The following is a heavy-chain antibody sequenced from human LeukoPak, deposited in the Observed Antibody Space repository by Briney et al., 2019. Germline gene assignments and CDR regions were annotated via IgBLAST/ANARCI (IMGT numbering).Heavy chain of an antibody. CDR2: ISGSGANT. J-gene: IGHJ6*02. Sequence: GGSLRLSCAASGFTFSSYAMSWVRQAPGKGLEWVSAISGSGANTYYADSVKGRFTISRDNSKNTLYLQMNSLRAEDTAVYYCAKDVSALSHYYGMDVWGQGTTVTVSS. CDR1: GFTFSSYA. CDR3: AKDVSALSHYYGMDV. V-gene: IGHV3-23*01. D-gene: IGHD2/OR15-2a*01.